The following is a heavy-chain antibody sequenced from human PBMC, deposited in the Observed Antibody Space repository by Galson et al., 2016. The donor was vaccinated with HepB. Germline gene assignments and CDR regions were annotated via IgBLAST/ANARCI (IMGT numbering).Heavy chain of an antibody. CDR2: ITGAGAST. J-gene: IGHJ6*02. V-gene: IGHV3-43*02. Sequence: SLRLSCAASGFSFDDYAMHWVRQVPGKGLEWVSLITGAGASTYYADSVKGRFTISKDNSKNSLYLQMNSLRTEDSALYYCAKVAGGRIPAAGVDYYYYYALDRLGQGTTVSVSS. CDR3: AKVAGGRIPAAGVDYYYYYALDR. D-gene: IGHD6-13*01. CDR1: GFSFDDYA.